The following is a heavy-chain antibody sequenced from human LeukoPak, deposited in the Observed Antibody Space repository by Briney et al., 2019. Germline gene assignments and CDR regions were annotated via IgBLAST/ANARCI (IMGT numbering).Heavy chain of an antibody. V-gene: IGHV3-23*01. CDR1: GFTFSSFA. Sequence: PGGSLRLSCAASGFTFSSFAMSWVRQAPGKGLEWVSAISGSGGSTYYADSVKGRFTISRDNSKNTLYLQMNSLRAEDTAMYYCARAGGVDTAMDANFDYWGQGTLVTVSS. CDR2: ISGSGGST. CDR3: ARAGGVDTAMDANFDY. J-gene: IGHJ4*02. D-gene: IGHD5-18*01.